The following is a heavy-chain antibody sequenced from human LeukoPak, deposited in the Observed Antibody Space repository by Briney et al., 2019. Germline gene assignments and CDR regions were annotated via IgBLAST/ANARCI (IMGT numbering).Heavy chain of an antibody. CDR2: ISSSGSTI. V-gene: IGHV3-11*01. Sequence: GGSLRLSCAASGFTFSDYYMSWIRQAPGKGLEWVSYISSSGSTIYYADSVKGRFTISRDNAKNSLYLQMNSLRAEDTAVYYCSGDSSDSDDPKKYFHYWGQGTLVTVSS. J-gene: IGHJ1*01. D-gene: IGHD3-22*01. CDR1: GFTFSDYY. CDR3: SGDSSDSDDPKKYFHY.